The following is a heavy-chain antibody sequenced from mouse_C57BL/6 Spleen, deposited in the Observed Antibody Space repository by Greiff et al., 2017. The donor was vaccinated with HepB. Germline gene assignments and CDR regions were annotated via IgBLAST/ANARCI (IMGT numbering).Heavy chain of an antibody. V-gene: IGHV1-42*01. D-gene: IGHD3-3*01. CDR1: GYSFTGYY. Sequence: EVQLQQSGPELVKPGASVKISCKASGYSFTGYYMNWVKQSPEKSLEWIGEINPSTGGTTYNQKFKAKATLTVDKSSSTAYMQLKRLTSEDSAVYYCARRGDDYFDYWGQGTTLTVSS. CDR3: ARRGDDYFDY. CDR2: INPSTGGT. J-gene: IGHJ2*01.